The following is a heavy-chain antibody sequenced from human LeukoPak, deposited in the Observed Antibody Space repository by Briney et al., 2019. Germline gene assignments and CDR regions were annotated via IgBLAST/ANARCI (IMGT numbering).Heavy chain of an antibody. CDR2: INHSGST. CDR3: ARGPGDLGAFDI. J-gene: IGHJ3*02. CDR1: GGSFSGYY. D-gene: IGHD7-27*01. V-gene: IGHV4-34*01. Sequence: PSETLSLTCAVYGGSFSGYYWSWIRHPPGKGLEWIGEINHSGSTNFNPSLKSRVTISVDTSKKQFSLKLSSVTAADTAVYYCARGPGDLGAFDIWGQGTMVTVSS.